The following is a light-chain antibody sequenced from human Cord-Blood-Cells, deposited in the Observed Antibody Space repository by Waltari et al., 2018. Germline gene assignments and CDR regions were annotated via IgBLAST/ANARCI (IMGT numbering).Light chain of an antibody. CDR3: SSYTSSSTLSLYV. CDR2: DVS. V-gene: IGLV2-14*01. J-gene: IGLJ1*01. CDR1: SSDVGGYNY. Sequence: QSALTQPASVSGSPGQSITISCTGTSSDVGGYNYVSWYQQHPGKAPKLMIYDVSNLPSGVSNRFTGSKAGNTASLTISGLQAEDEADYYGSSYTSSSTLSLYVFGTGTKVTVL.